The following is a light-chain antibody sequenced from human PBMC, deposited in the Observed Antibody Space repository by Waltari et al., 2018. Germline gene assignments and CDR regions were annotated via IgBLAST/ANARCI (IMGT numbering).Light chain of an antibody. J-gene: IGLJ2*01. CDR2: DVS. V-gene: IGLV2-14*03. Sequence: QSALTQPASVSGSPGQSITISCTGTSSDVGGYNYVSGYQQHPGKAPKLMIYDVSNRPSGVSNRLSGSKSGNTASLTISGLQAEDEADYYCSSYISSSTLELFGGGTSLTVL. CDR3: SSYISSSTLEL. CDR1: SSDVGGYNY.